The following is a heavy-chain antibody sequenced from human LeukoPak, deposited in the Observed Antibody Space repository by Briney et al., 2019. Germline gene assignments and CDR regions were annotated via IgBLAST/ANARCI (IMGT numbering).Heavy chain of an antibody. CDR2: IYYSGST. CDR3: ARGQTAAHYYYYYYYMDV. Sequence: SETLSLTCTVSGGSISSYYRSWIRQPPGKGLEWIGYIYYSGSTNYNPSLKSRVTISVDTSKNQFSLKLSSVTAADTAVYYCARGQTAAHYYYYYYYMDVWGKGTTVTVSS. J-gene: IGHJ6*03. CDR1: GGSISSYY. V-gene: IGHV4-59*01. D-gene: IGHD6-13*01.